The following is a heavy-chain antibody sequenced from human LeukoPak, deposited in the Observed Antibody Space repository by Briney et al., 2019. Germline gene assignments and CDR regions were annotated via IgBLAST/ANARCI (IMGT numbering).Heavy chain of an antibody. CDR2: IYHSGST. Sequence: KSSETLSLTCTVSGYSITSGYYWGWIRPPPGKGLEWIGTIYHSGSTYYNPSLKSRVTISVDTSKNQFSLKLSSVTAADTALYYCSRASSTSYYDYWGQGSLVTVSS. D-gene: IGHD6-19*01. V-gene: IGHV4-38-2*02. J-gene: IGHJ4*02. CDR3: SRASSTSYYDY. CDR1: GYSITSGYY.